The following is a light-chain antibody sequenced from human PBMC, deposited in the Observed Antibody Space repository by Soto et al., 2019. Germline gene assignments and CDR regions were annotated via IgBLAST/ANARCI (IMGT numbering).Light chain of an antibody. Sequence: QSVLTQPPSVSGAPGQRVTISCTGSSSNIGEGYDVHWYQQLPGTAPKLLIYDSTNRPSGVPDRFSGSKSGATASLTISGLLPEDEAVYFCCTYAGHVPKFGGGTKLTVL. CDR2: DST. CDR3: CTYAGHVPK. J-gene: IGLJ2*01. CDR1: SSNIGEGYD. V-gene: IGLV1-40*01.